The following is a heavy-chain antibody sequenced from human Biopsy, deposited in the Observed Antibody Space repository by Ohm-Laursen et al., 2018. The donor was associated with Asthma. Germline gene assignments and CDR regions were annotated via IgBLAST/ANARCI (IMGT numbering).Heavy chain of an antibody. CDR2: FYYRGST. CDR1: YGSITSVGYY. V-gene: IGHV4-31*02. D-gene: IGHD3-22*01. Sequence: SQTLSLTWTVSYGSITSVGYYGTGIRKHPGRGLGGIGFFYYRGSTYYNPSHKSRVSISIDTSKNQFSLKLSSVTAADTAVYYCARAQDYYDSRGYYRSFDYWGQGTLVTVSS. CDR3: ARAQDYYDSRGYYRSFDY. J-gene: IGHJ4*02.